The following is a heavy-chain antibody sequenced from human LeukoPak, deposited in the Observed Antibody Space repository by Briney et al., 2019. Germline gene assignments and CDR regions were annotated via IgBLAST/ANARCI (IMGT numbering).Heavy chain of an antibody. Sequence: ASVKVSCKASRGTFSSYAISWVRQAPGQGLEWMGRIIPILGIANYAQKFQGRVAITADKSTSTAYMELSSLRSEDTAVYYCAREAVVVAAMGPYYYYYGMDVWGQGTTVTVSS. V-gene: IGHV1-69*04. D-gene: IGHD2-15*01. CDR3: AREAVVVAAMGPYYYYYGMDV. J-gene: IGHJ6*02. CDR1: RGTFSSYA. CDR2: IIPILGIA.